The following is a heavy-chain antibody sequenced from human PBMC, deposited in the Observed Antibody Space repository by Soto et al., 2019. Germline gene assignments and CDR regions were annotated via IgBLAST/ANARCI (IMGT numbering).Heavy chain of an antibody. J-gene: IGHJ4*02. D-gene: IGHD3-10*01. V-gene: IGHV4-61*08. Sequence: QVQLQESGPGLVKPSETLSLTCSVSGASVTSRGYYWSWIRQTPGKGLEWMGYVTYSGITTYNPSLKSRVALSVDTANNQFSPSLSSVRAADTAVYYCVRHYIEHPPYHFDSWGQGTLVTVSS. CDR3: VRHYIEHPPYHFDS. CDR2: VTYSGIT. CDR1: GASVTSRGYY.